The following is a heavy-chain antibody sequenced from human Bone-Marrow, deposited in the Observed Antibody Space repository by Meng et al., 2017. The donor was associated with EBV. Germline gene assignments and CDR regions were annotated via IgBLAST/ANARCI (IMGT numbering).Heavy chain of an antibody. CDR2: INAGNGNT. V-gene: IGHV1-3*01. Sequence: QVQLVQSGAEVKKPGASVKVSCKASGYTFTSYAMHWVRQAPGQRLEWMGWINAGNGNTKYSQKFQGRVTITRDTSASTAYMELSSLRSEDTAVYYCARGKAVRELFPPFYWGQGPLVTVSS. CDR3: ARGKAVRELFPPFY. J-gene: IGHJ4*02. D-gene: IGHD3-10*01. CDR1: GYTFTSYA.